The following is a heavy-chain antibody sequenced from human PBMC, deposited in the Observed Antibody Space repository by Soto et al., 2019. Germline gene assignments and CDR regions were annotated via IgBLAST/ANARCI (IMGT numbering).Heavy chain of an antibody. D-gene: IGHD2-15*01. V-gene: IGHV1-69*13. Sequence: GASVKVSCKASGGTFSSYAISWVRQAPGQGLEWMGGIIPIFGTANYAQKFQGRVTITADESTSTAYMELSSLRSEDTAVYYCARAKGCSGGSCYSKSAHYYYYGMDVWGQGTTVTVSS. J-gene: IGHJ6*02. CDR2: IIPIFGTA. CDR1: GGTFSSYA. CDR3: ARAKGCSGGSCYSKSAHYYYYGMDV.